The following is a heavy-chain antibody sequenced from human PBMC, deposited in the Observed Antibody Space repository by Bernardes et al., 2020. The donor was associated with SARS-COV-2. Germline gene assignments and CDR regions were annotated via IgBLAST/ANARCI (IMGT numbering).Heavy chain of an antibody. CDR1: GGSFSVYY. CDR2: INLSGST. D-gene: IGHD2-15*01. J-gene: IGHJ4*02. Sequence: SETLSLTCAVYGGSFSVYYWSWIRQPPGKGLEWIGEINLSGSTNYNPSLKSRVTISVDTSKNQFSLKLSSVTAADTAVYYCARLCSGGSCWSDFWGQGTLVTVSS. V-gene: IGHV4-34*01. CDR3: ARLCSGGSCWSDF.